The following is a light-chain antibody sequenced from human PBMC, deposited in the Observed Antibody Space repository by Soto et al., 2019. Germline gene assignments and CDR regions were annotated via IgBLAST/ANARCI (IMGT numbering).Light chain of an antibody. CDR3: QQFHYWWT. Sequence: EIVWTQSPATLALSPGERATLSCRASQSVSSSYLAWYQQKPGQAPRLLIYDASTRATGIPARFSGSGSGTEFTLTISSLQSEDFAFYYCQQFHYWWTFGQGTKVDIK. V-gene: IGKV3-15*01. CDR2: DAS. CDR1: QSVSSSY. J-gene: IGKJ1*01.